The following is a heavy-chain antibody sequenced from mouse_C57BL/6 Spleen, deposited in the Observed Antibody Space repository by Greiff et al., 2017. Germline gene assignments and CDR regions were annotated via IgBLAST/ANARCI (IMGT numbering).Heavy chain of an antibody. Sequence: EVKVVESGEGLVKPGGSLKLSCAASGFTFSSYAMSWVRQTPEKRLEWVAYISSGGDYIYYADTVKGRFTISRDNARNTLYLQMSSLKSEDTAMYYCTRGGYGSSYFDYWGQGTTLTVSS. CDR2: ISSGGDYI. V-gene: IGHV5-9-1*02. CDR1: GFTFSSYA. D-gene: IGHD1-1*01. CDR3: TRGGYGSSYFDY. J-gene: IGHJ2*01.